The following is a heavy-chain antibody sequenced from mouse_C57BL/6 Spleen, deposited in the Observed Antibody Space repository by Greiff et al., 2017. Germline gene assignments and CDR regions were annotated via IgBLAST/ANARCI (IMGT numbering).Heavy chain of an antibody. CDR3: ARRGYYGSWYFDV. Sequence: VQLQQSGAELVRPGSSVKLSCKASGYTFTSYWMDWVKQRPGQGLEWIGNIYPSDSETHYNQKFKDKATLTVDKSSSTAYMQLSSLTSEDSAVYYCARRGYYGSWYFDVWGTGTTVTVSS. J-gene: IGHJ1*03. CDR2: IYPSDSET. CDR1: GYTFTSYW. D-gene: IGHD1-1*01. V-gene: IGHV1-61*01.